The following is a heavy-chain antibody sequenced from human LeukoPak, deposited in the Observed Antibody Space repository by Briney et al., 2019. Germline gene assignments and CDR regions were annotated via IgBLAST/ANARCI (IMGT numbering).Heavy chain of an antibody. J-gene: IGHJ4*02. D-gene: IGHD5-12*01. CDR1: RGTFIKYA. CDR3: ARDDDIARESDY. V-gene: IGHV1-69*04. CDR2: IIPILNIT. Sequence: SVTVSCKASRGTFIKYAISWVRQAPGQGLEWTGRIIPILNITHYAQKFQGRVTIAADKSTSTAYMGLSSLRSEDTAMYYSARDDDIARESDYWGQGTLVTVSS.